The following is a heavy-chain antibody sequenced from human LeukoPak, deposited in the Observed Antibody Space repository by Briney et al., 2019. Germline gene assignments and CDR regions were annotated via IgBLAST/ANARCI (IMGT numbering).Heavy chain of an antibody. V-gene: IGHV4-34*01. D-gene: IGHD3-3*01. CDR1: GGSFRGYN. CDR3: AKGRSLRFKSHMDG. CDR2: INHSGST. J-gene: IGHJ6*03. Sequence: SETLSLTCDVYGGSFRGYNWIWIRQPPGKRLEWIGEINHSGSTNYNPSLKSRVTISVDTSKNQFSQKLSSVTAADTAVYYCAKGRSLRFKSHMDGWGKGITVTVSS.